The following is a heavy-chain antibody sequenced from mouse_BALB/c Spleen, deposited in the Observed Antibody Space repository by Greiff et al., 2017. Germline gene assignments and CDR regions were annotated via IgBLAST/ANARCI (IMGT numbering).Heavy chain of an antibody. CDR2: IRNKANGYTT. Sequence: DVKLVESGGGLVQPGGSLRLSCATSGFTFTDYYMSWVRQPPGKALEWLGFIRNKANGYTTEYSASVKGRFTISRDNSQSILYLQMNTLRAEDSATYYCAVYGYSMDYWGQGTSVTVSS. CDR3: AVYGYSMDY. D-gene: IGHD2-2*01. J-gene: IGHJ4*01. CDR1: GFTFTDYY. V-gene: IGHV7-3*02.